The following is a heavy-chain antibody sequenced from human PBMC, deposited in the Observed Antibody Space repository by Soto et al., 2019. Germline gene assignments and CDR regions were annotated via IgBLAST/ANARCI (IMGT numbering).Heavy chain of an antibody. CDR2: ISGSGGST. J-gene: IGHJ3*02. D-gene: IGHD5-12*01. CDR3: AKDIRWLQLPGNAFDI. V-gene: IGHV3-23*01. CDR1: GFTFSSYA. Sequence: EVQLLESGGGLVQPGGSLRLSCAASGFTFSSYAMSWVRQAPGKGLEWVSAISGSGGSTYYADSVKGRFTISRDNSKNTLYLQMNSLRAEDTAVYYCAKDIRWLQLPGNAFDIWGQGTMVTVSS.